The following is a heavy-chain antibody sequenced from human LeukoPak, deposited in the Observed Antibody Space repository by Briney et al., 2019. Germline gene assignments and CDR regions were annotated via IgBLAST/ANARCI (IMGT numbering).Heavy chain of an antibody. CDR1: GGSISSSSYY. CDR2: IYYSGST. D-gene: IGHD3-22*01. Sequence: SETLSLTCTVSGGSISSSSYYWGWIRQPPGKGLEWIGSIYYSGSTYYNPSLKSRVTISVDTSKNQFSLKLGSVTAADTAVYYCARRSGPWYYYDSSGYYSDAFDIWGQGTMVTVSS. V-gene: IGHV4-39*01. CDR3: ARRSGPWYYYDSSGYYSDAFDI. J-gene: IGHJ3*02.